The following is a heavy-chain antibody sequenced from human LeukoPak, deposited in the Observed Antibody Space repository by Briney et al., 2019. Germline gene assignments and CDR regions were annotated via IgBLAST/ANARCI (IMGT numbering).Heavy chain of an antibody. Sequence: GESLKISCKGSGYTFTIYWIAWVRQMPGKGLEWMGIIYPGDSNTRYSPSFQGQVTISADKSINTAYLQWSSLKASDTAIYYCARRGEAMDPFDYWGQGTLVTVSS. CDR2: IYPGDSNT. V-gene: IGHV5-51*01. CDR3: ARRGEAMDPFDY. D-gene: IGHD5-18*01. CDR1: GYTFTIYW. J-gene: IGHJ4*02.